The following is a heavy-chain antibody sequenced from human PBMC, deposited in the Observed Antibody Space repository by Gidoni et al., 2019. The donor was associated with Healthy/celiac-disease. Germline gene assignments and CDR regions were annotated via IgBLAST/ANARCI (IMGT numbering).Heavy chain of an antibody. CDR1: GFSLSNARMG. CDR3: ARYYDILTGFDY. J-gene: IGHJ4*02. Sequence: QVTLKESGPVLVKPTEPLTLTSTVSGFSLSNARMGVSWIRPPPGKALEWLAHIFSNDEKSYSTSLKSRLTISKDTSKSQVILTMTNMDPVDTATYYCARYYDILTGFDYWGQGTLVTVSS. CDR2: IFSNDEK. D-gene: IGHD3-9*01. V-gene: IGHV2-26*01.